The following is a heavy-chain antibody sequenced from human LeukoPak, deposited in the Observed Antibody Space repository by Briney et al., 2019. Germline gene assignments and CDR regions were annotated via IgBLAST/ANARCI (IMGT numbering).Heavy chain of an antibody. CDR3: ARDPIVVVTAISSLRFDS. CDR1: GYTFTSYA. Sequence: ASVKVSCKASGYTFTSYAMNWVRQAPGQGLEWMGWINTNTGNPTYAQGFTGRFVFSLDTSVSTAYLQISSLKAEDTAVYYCARDPIVVVTAISSLRFDSWGQGTLVTVSS. CDR2: INTNTGNP. D-gene: IGHD2-21*02. V-gene: IGHV7-4-1*02. J-gene: IGHJ4*02.